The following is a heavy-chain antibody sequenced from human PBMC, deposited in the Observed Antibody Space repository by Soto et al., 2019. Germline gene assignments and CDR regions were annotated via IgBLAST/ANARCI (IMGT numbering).Heavy chain of an antibody. CDR2: IHYSGST. V-gene: IGHV4-39*02. Sequence: QLQLQESGPGLVKPSETLSLTCTVSGGSISSSSYYWGWIRQPPGKGLEWIGSIHYSGSTYYNQPRKSRLSISEDTPSNQVPLKLSSVTAADTAVYYCAGEGRNMLVVGPPELVDWGQGTLVTVSS. J-gene: IGHJ4*02. D-gene: IGHD3-22*01. CDR1: GGSISSSSYY. CDR3: AGEGRNMLVVGPPELVD.